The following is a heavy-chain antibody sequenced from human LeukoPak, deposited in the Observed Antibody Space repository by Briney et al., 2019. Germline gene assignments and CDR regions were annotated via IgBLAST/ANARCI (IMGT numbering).Heavy chain of an antibody. CDR2: INSDGSST. V-gene: IGHV3-74*01. J-gene: IGHJ4*02. Sequence: GGSLRLSCAASGFTFSSYWMHWVRQAPGEGLVWVSRINSDGSSTSYADSVKGRFTISRDNAKNSLYLQMNSLRAEDTAVYYCARDRGYYASLGYWGQGTLVTVSS. CDR1: GFTFSSYW. D-gene: IGHD2-2*01. CDR3: ARDRGYYASLGY.